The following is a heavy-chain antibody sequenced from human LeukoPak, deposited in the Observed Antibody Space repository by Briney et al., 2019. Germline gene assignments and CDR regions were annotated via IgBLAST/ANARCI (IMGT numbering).Heavy chain of an antibody. Sequence: PGGSLRLSCAASGFTFSSYSMNWVRQAPGKGLEWVSYISSSSSTIYYADSVKGRFTISRDNAKNSLYLQMNSLRAEDTAVYYCARGEAVAGLYYFDYWGQGTLVTVSS. D-gene: IGHD6-19*01. V-gene: IGHV3-48*01. CDR2: ISSSSSTI. CDR1: GFTFSSYS. CDR3: ARGEAVAGLYYFDY. J-gene: IGHJ4*02.